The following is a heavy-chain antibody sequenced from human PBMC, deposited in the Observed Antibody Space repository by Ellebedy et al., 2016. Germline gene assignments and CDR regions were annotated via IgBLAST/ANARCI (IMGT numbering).Heavy chain of an antibody. Sequence: GESLKISCAASGFTFSSYAMSWVRQAPGKGLEWVSVIYSGGSTYYADSVKGRFTISRDNSKNTLYLQMNSLRAEDTAVYYCATSYYYDSSGYYYLDYWGQGTLVTVSS. J-gene: IGHJ4*02. CDR2: IYSGGST. CDR3: ATSYYYDSSGYYYLDY. V-gene: IGHV3-66*01. D-gene: IGHD3-22*01. CDR1: GFTFSSYA.